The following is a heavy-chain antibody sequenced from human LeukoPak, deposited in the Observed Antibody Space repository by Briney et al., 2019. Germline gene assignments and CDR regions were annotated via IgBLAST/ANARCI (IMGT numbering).Heavy chain of an antibody. CDR1: GGSFSGYY. J-gene: IGHJ4*02. Sequence: PSETLSLTCAVYGGSFSGYYWSWIRQPPGKGLEWIGEINHSGSTNYNPSLKSRVAISVDTSKNQFSLKLSSVTAADTAVYYCASVYDSSGYYPFWGQGTLVTVSS. CDR2: INHSGST. V-gene: IGHV4-34*01. D-gene: IGHD3-22*01. CDR3: ASVYDSSGYYPF.